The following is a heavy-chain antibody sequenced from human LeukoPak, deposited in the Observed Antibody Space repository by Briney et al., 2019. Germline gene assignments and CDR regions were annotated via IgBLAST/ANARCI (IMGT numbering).Heavy chain of an antibody. CDR1: GFTFSSYS. Sequence: PGGSLRLSCAASGFTFSSYSMTWVRQAPGKGLEWVSFISSSSSYIYYADSVKGRFTISRDNAKNSLYLQMNSLGAEDTAVYYCARGIGEDYFDYWGQGTLVTVSS. J-gene: IGHJ4*02. D-gene: IGHD1-26*01. CDR2: ISSSSSYI. CDR3: ARGIGEDYFDY. V-gene: IGHV3-21*01.